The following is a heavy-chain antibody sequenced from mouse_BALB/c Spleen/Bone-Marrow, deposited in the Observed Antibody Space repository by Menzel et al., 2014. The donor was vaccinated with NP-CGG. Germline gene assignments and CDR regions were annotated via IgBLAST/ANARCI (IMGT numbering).Heavy chain of an antibody. V-gene: IGHV14-3*02. CDR2: IDPANGNT. CDR1: GFNIKDTY. J-gene: IGHJ2*01. CDR3: ASYYYGHYFDY. D-gene: IGHD1-1*01. Sequence: VQLQQSGAELVKPGASVKLSCTASGFNIKDTYMHWVKQRPEQGLEWIGRIDPANGNTKYDPKFQGKATITADTSSNTAYLQLSSLTSEDTAVYYCASYYYGHYFDYSGQGTTLTVSS.